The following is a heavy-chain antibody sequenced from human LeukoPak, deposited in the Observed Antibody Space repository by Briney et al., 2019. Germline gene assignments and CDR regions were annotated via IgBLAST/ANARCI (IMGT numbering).Heavy chain of an antibody. CDR3: ARRPAGIAARPFDY. CDR2: INHSGST. V-gene: IGHV4-34*01. J-gene: IGHJ4*02. Sequence: SETLSLTCAVYGGSFSGYYWSWIRQPPGKGLEWIGEINHSGSTNYNLSLKSRLPISVDPSKSPFSLKLSSVTAADTAVYYCARRPAGIAARPFDYWGQGTLVTVSS. D-gene: IGHD6-13*01. CDR1: GGSFSGYY.